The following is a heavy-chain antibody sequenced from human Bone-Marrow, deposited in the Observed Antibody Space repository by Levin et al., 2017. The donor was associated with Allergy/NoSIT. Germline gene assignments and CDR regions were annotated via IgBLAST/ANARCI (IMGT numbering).Heavy chain of an antibody. CDR3: ATGPFDY. V-gene: IGHV3-66*02. Sequence: QTGESLKISCAASGLTVSYNYMHMSWVRQAPGKGLEWVSVLFGGDRTHYADSVKGRFTISRDNSKNTLYLQMNSLRAEDTAVYYCATGPFDYWGQGTVVTVSS. CDR2: LFGGDRT. J-gene: IGHJ4*02. CDR1: GLTVSYNY.